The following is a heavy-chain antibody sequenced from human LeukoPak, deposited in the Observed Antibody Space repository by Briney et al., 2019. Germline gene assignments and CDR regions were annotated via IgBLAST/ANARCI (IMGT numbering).Heavy chain of an antibody. CDR3: ARVRITMVRGVSPLDY. V-gene: IGHV1-2*02. D-gene: IGHD3-10*01. J-gene: IGHJ4*02. CDR1: GYTFTGYY. Sequence: ASVKVSCKASGYTFTGYYMHWVRQAPGQGLEWMGWINPNSGGTNYAQKFQGRVTMTRDTSISTAYMELSRLRSDDTAVYYCARVRITMVRGVSPLDYWGQGTLVTVSS. CDR2: INPNSGGT.